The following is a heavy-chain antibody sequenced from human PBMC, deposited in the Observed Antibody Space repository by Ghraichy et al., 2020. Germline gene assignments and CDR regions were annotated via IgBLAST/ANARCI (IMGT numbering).Heavy chain of an antibody. CDR1: GGSISSYY. CDR2: IYYSGST. CDR3: ARLSWSSSGFKLGDYYGMDV. J-gene: IGHJ6*02. D-gene: IGHD6-19*01. V-gene: IGHV4-59*08. Sequence: SETLSLTYTVSGGSISSYYWSWIRQPPGKGLEWIGYIYYSGSTNYNPSLKSRVTISVDTSKNQFSLKLSSVTAADTAVYYCARLSWSSSGFKLGDYYGMDVWGQGTTVTVSS.